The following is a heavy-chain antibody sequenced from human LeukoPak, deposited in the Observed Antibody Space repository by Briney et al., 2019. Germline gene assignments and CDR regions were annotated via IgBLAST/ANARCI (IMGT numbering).Heavy chain of an antibody. J-gene: IGHJ4*02. V-gene: IGHV4-59*01. CDR2: IYYSGSS. CDR3: ARVLVSWGVRGAPYYFDY. CDR1: GGPISTYY. Sequence: SQTLSLTCTVSGGPISTYYWSWIRQSPGKGLEWIGYIYYSGSSSYNPSLESRVTMSVDTSKNQFSLKLRSVTAADTAVYYCARVLVSWGVRGAPYYFDYWGQGTLVTVSS. D-gene: IGHD3-10*01.